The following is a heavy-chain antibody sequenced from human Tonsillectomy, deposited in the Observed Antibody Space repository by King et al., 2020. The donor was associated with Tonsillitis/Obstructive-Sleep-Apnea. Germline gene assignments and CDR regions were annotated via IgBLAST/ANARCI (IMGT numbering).Heavy chain of an antibody. V-gene: IGHV4-59*01. D-gene: IGHD3-16*01. CDR3: ARGKDGLGGRIIYYYYYYMDV. Sequence: QLQESGPGLVKPSETLSLTCTVSGGSISSYYWSWIRQPPGKGLEWIGYIYYSGSTNYNPSLKSRVTISVDTSKNQFSLKLSSVTAADTAVYYCARGKDGLGGRIIYYYYYYMDVWGKGTTVTVSS. CDR2: IYYSGST. CDR1: GGSISSYY. J-gene: IGHJ6*03.